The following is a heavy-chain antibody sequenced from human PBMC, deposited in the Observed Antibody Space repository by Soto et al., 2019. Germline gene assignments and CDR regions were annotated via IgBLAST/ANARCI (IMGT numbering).Heavy chain of an antibody. CDR3: ARLFRDGAHFDY. CDR2: IYPGDSDT. V-gene: IGHV5-51*01. D-gene: IGHD4-17*01. J-gene: IGHJ4*02. Sequence: VESVTISCQASGHSFTSYGNGWVIQMPGKGLEWMGIIYPGDSDTRYGPSFQGQVTVSADKSISTAYLQWSSLKASDTAMYYCARLFRDGAHFDYWGQGTLVTVSS. CDR1: GHSFTSYG.